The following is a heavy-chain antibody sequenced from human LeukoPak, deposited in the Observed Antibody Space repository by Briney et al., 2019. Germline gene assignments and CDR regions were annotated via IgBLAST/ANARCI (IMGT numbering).Heavy chain of an antibody. CDR1: GFTFSSYA. D-gene: IGHD2-2*01. CDR2: ISGSGGST. V-gene: IGHV3-23*01. CDR3: AKVPIGYCSSTSCYADY. Sequence: GGSLRLSCAASGFTFSSYAMGWVRQAPGKGLEWVSAISGSGGSTYYADSVKGRFTISRDNSKNTLYLQMNSLRAEDTAVYYCAKVPIGYCSSTSCYADYWGQGTLVTVSS. J-gene: IGHJ4*02.